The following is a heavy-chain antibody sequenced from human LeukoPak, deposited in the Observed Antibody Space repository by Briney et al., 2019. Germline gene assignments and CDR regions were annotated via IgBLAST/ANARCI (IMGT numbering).Heavy chain of an antibody. Sequence: SETLSLTCAVYGGSFSGYYWSWIRQPPGEGLEWIGEINHSGSTNYNPSLKSRVTISVDTSKNQFSLKLSSVTAADTAVYYCATGGAAAGTAWFDPWGQGTLVTVSS. V-gene: IGHV4-34*01. CDR2: INHSGST. D-gene: IGHD6-13*01. CDR1: GGSFSGYY. J-gene: IGHJ5*02. CDR3: ATGGAAAGTAWFDP.